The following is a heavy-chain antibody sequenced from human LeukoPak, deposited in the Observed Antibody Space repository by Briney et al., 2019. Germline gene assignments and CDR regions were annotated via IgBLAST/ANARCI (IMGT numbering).Heavy chain of an antibody. J-gene: IGHJ1*01. V-gene: IGHV3-53*01. CDR3: ARTDETAPAEDFQH. CDR1: GFSVSSNY. Sequence: GGSLRLSCAASGFSVSSNYMSWVRQAPGKGLEWVSVIYSGGSTCYADSVKGRFTISRGNSKNTLYLQMKSLRAEDTAVYYCARTDETAPAEDFQHWGQGTLVTVSS. D-gene: IGHD2-21*02. CDR2: IYSGGST.